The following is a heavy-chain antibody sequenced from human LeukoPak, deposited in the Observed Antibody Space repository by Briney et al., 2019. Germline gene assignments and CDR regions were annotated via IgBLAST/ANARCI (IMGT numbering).Heavy chain of an antibody. J-gene: IGHJ4*02. CDR2: INPSGGST. D-gene: IGHD4-17*01. CDR3: ARDPLHYGDYVDWDY. V-gene: IGHV1-46*01. CDR1: GYTFTSYY. Sequence: GASVKVSCKASGYTFTSYYLHWVRQAPGQGLEWMGIINPSGGSTTYAQKFQGRVTMTRDISTSTVYMELSSLRSEDTAVYYCARDPLHYGDYVDWDYWGQGTLVTVSS.